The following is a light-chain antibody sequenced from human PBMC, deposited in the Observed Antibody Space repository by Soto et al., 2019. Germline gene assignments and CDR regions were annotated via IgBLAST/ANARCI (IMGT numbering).Light chain of an antibody. CDR2: GAS. CDR3: QQYNTWLWT. J-gene: IGKJ1*01. CDR1: QSINAH. Sequence: EVVMTQSPATLSVSPGERVTLSCRASQSINAHLAWYQQKPGQAPRLLIHGASTRATGIPARFSGSGFGTEFILTISSLQAEDFAGYYCQQYNTWLWTFGQGTKVEIQ. V-gene: IGKV3-15*01.